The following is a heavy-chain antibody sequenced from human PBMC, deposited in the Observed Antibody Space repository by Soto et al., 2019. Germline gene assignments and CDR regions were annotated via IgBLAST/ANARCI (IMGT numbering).Heavy chain of an antibody. CDR2: ITRSGDNT. CDR1: GFPFSNFA. CDR3: ARDQVPGLDAFDI. Sequence: PGGSLRLSCAASGFPFSNFAMSWVRQAPGKGLEWVSSITRSGDNTYFADSVKGRFTISRDNAKNSRYLQMNSLRAEDTAVYYCARDQVPGLDAFDIWGQGTMVTVSS. V-gene: IGHV3-23*01. J-gene: IGHJ3*02.